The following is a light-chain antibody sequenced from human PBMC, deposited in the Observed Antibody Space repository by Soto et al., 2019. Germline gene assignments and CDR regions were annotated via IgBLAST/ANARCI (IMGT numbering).Light chain of an antibody. CDR2: KTN. CDR1: NSNVGIGY. CDR3: GSWDSSLSAYV. V-gene: IGLV1-51*01. J-gene: IGLJ1*01. Sequence: QSVLAQPPSASGTPGQRVTMSCSGKNSNVGIGYVYWYQQLPGSAPKLLIYKTNQRPSGIPDRFSGSKSGTSATLGITGFQTGDEADYYCGSWDSSLSAYVFGTGTKATVL.